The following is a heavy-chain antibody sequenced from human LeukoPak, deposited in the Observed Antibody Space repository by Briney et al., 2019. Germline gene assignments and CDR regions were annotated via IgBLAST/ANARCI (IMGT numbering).Heavy chain of an antibody. Sequence: ASVKVSCKASGYTFNTYGITWVRQAPGQGLEWMGWISGYNGKTKYAQKLQDRVTMTTDTSTSTAYMELRSLRSDDTAVYYCARDPQRITMIVVDKHLDYWGQGTLVTVSS. CDR3: ARDPQRITMIVVDKHLDY. CDR2: ISGYNGKT. V-gene: IGHV1-18*01. D-gene: IGHD3-22*01. J-gene: IGHJ4*02. CDR1: GYTFNTYG.